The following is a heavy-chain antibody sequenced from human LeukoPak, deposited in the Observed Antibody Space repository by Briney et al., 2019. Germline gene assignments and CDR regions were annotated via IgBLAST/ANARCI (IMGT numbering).Heavy chain of an antibody. D-gene: IGHD3-9*01. V-gene: IGHV1-69*05. J-gene: IGHJ5*02. CDR3: ARDGLRYFDWLSAGNWFDP. CDR2: IIPIFSTA. Sequence: ASVKVSCKASGGTFSSYAISWVRQAPGQGLEWMGGIIPIFSTANYAQKFQGRVTITTDESTSTAYMELSSLRSEDTAAYYCARDGLRYFDWLSAGNWFDPWGQGTLVTVSS. CDR1: GGTFSSYA.